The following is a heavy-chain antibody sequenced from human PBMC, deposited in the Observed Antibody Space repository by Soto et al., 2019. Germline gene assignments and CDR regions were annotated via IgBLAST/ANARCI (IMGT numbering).Heavy chain of an antibody. CDR2: ISWDGGST. CDR1: GFTFDDYT. Sequence: GGSLRLSCAASGFTFDDYTMHWVRQAPGKGLEWVSLISWDGGSTYYADSVKGRLTIARDNSKNSLYLQMNSLRTEDTALYYCAKDIRMATTDKSSLFDYWGQGTLVTVSS. CDR3: AKDIRMATTDKSSLFDY. D-gene: IGHD5-12*01. J-gene: IGHJ4*02. V-gene: IGHV3-43*01.